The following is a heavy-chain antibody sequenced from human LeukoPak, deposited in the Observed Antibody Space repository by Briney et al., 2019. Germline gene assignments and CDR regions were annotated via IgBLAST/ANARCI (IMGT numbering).Heavy chain of an antibody. CDR2: ISAYNGNT. CDR3: ARDVLLWFGDPGYFDY. CDR1: GYTFTSYG. D-gene: IGHD3-10*01. Sequence: ASVKVSCKASGYTFTSYGISWVRQAPGQGLEWMGWISAYNGNTNYAQKLQGSVTMTTDTSTSTAYMELRSLRSDDTAVYYCARDVLLWFGDPGYFDYWGQGTLVTVSS. V-gene: IGHV1-18*01. J-gene: IGHJ4*02.